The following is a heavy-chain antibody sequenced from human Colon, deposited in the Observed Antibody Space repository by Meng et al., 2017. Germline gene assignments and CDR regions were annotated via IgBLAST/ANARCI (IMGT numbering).Heavy chain of an antibody. CDR1: GDYIGTGAYY. J-gene: IGHJ5*02. D-gene: IGHD3-22*01. V-gene: IGHV4-39*01. CDR2: IGHSGFT. CDR3: VRSSAWVRTGFDP. Sequence: QPQRQESGPVLVKPSETRSLTCGVSGDYIGTGAYYWGWIRQAPGKGLEWIGSIGHSGFTYYTPSVRSRVTVSIDTSKNQFSLKLTSVTAADTAVYFCVRSSAWVRTGFDPWGQGTLVTVSS.